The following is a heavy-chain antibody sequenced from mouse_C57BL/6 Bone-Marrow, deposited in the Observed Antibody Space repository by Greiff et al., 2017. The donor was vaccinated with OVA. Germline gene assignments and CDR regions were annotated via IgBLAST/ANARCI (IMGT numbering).Heavy chain of an antibody. D-gene: IGHD1-1*01. CDR1: GYSFTDYN. J-gene: IGHJ1*03. CDR2: INPNYGTT. CDR3: ARRSNGSSHWYFDV. V-gene: IGHV1-39*01. Sequence: EVQLQQSGPELVKPGASVKISCKASGYSFTDYNMNWVKQSHGKSLEWIGVINPNYGTTSYNQKFKGKATLTVDQSSSTAYMQLNSLTSEDSAVYYCARRSNGSSHWYFDVWGTGTTVTVSS.